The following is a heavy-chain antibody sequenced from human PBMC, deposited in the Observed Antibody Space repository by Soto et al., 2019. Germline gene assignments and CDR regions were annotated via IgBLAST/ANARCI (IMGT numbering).Heavy chain of an antibody. V-gene: IGHV3-53*01. CDR3: TKVSPQWLVHDY. CDR2: IHFGGNT. Sequence: GGSLRLSCAASGFTVSGDYVSWVRQAPGKGLECVSAIHFGGNTYYADSVKGRFTVSGDNSKNTLYLQMNSLRVEDTAIYFCTKVSPQWLVHDYWGQGTLVTVSS. CDR1: GFTVSGDY. D-gene: IGHD6-19*01. J-gene: IGHJ4*02.